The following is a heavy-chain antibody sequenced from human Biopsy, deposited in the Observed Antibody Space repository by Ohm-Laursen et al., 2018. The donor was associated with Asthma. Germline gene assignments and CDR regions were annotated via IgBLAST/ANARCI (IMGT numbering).Heavy chain of an antibody. V-gene: IGHV3-30*03. J-gene: IGHJ3*02. CDR1: GFTFSSYG. CDR2: ISYDGSNK. D-gene: IGHD4-23*01. CDR3: ARGNHHLDYGGNSGAFAM. Sequence: SLRLSCAAPGFTFSSYGMHWVRQAPGKGLEWVAVISYDGSNKYYADSVKGRFTISRDNSKNTLYLQMNSLRAEDTAVYYCARGNHHLDYGGNSGAFAMWGQGTMVTVSS.